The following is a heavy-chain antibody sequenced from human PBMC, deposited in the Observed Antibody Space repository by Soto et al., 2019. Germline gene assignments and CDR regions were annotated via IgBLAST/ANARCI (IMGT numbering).Heavy chain of an antibody. CDR3: ARAVAVPADFDY. CDR1: GYPFTGYA. J-gene: IGHJ4*02. D-gene: IGHD6-19*01. V-gene: IGHV1-3*05. Sequence: QVQLVQSGAEEKKSGASVKVSCKASGYPFTGYAMHWVRQAPGQRLEWMGWINAGNGNTKYSQKFQGRVTITRDTSASTAYMELSSLRSEDTAVYYCARAVAVPADFDYWGQGTLVTVSS. CDR2: INAGNGNT.